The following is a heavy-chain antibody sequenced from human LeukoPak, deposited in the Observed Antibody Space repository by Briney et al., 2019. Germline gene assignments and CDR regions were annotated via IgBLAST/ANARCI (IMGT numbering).Heavy chain of an antibody. V-gene: IGHV1-69-2*01. Sequence: VKVSCKVSGYTFTDYYIHWVQQAPGKRLEWMGLVDPEDGEPRYAEKFQGRVTITADTSRDTAYMELSRLRSEDTAVYYCATCAPIKTILGFRTWGQGTLVTVSS. J-gene: IGHJ5*02. CDR3: ATCAPIKTILGFRT. CDR2: VDPEDGEP. CDR1: GYTFTDYY. D-gene: IGHD5-24*01.